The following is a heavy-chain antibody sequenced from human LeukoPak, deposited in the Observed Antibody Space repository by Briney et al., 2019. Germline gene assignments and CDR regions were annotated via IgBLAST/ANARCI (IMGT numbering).Heavy chain of an antibody. J-gene: IGHJ6*02. V-gene: IGHV3-30*18. CDR2: ISYDGSNK. CDR3: AKATPGSYYGMDV. Sequence: GGSLRLSCAASGFTFSSYGMHWVRQAPGKGLEWVAVISYDGSNKYYADSVKGRFTISRDNSKSTLYLQMNSLRAEDTDVYYCAKATPGSYYGMDVWGQGTTVTVSS. D-gene: IGHD6-19*01. CDR1: GFTFSSYG.